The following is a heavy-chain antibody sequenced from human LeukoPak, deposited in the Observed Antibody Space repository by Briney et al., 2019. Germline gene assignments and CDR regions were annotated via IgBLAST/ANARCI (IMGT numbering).Heavy chain of an antibody. CDR3: AKFKGSPPSRNYYDGMDV. CDR2: ITSNGGST. Sequence: PGGSLRLSCSASGFTFSTNSMHWVRQAPGKGLEFVSAITSNGGSTYYADSVKGRFTISRDNSKNTLYLQMNSLRAEDTAVYYCAKFKGSPPSRNYYDGMDVWGQGTTVTVSS. J-gene: IGHJ6*02. V-gene: IGHV3-64*04. CDR1: GFTFSTNS.